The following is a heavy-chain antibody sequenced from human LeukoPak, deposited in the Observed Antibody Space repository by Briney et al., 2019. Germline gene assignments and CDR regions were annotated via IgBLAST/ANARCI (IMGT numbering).Heavy chain of an antibody. D-gene: IGHD2-15*01. CDR3: ARGVVLPASPLDF. V-gene: IGHV4-59*01. CDR1: GVSFSTDD. J-gene: IGHJ4*02. CDR2: IYCSGGS. Sequence: SETLSLTCGVSGVSFSTDDWSWVRQPPGKGLEWIGVIYCSGGSDYNACLKTRVTISIETSKRQFSLKLCAVTAADKAVYYCARGVVLPASPLDFWGPGTLVTVSS.